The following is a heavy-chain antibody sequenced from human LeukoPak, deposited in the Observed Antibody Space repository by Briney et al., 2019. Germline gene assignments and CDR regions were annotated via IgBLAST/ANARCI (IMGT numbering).Heavy chain of an antibody. CDR1: GFIFSGYS. J-gene: IGHJ4*02. D-gene: IGHD4-23*01. Sequence: GGSLRLSCEASGFIFSGYSMNWVRQAPGKGLEWVANMKEDGGEINYVDSVKGRFTISRDNAKNSLFLQMNSLRVEDTAVYYCARDRGYSTFDYWGQGTLVTVSS. V-gene: IGHV3-7*01. CDR3: ARDRGYSTFDY. CDR2: MKEDGGEI.